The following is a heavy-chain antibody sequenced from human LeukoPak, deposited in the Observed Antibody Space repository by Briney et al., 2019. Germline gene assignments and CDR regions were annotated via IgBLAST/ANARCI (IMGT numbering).Heavy chain of an antibody. CDR1: GYTFTSYY. CDR2: INPSGGST. V-gene: IGHV1-46*01. Sequence: GASVKVSCKASGYTFTSYYMHWVRQAPGQGLEWMGIINPSGGSTSYAQKFQGRVTMTRDMSTSTVYMELSSLRSEDTAVYYCARGAPLGMATITYWFDPWGQGTLVTVSS. D-gene: IGHD5-24*01. CDR3: ARGAPLGMATITYWFDP. J-gene: IGHJ5*02.